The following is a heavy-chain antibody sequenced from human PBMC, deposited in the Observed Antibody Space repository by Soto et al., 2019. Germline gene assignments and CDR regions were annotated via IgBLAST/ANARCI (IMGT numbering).Heavy chain of an antibody. Sequence: GGSLRLSCAASGFTFRRSNMNWVRQAPGKGLEWVASISSSGDYLYYADSVKGRFIISRDNFQNSLFLQMNNLRADDTAVYYCARDRPNYYDSFGWFDPWGQGTLVTVSS. J-gene: IGHJ5*02. CDR2: ISSSGDYL. D-gene: IGHD3-22*01. CDR3: ARDRPNYYDSFGWFDP. CDR1: GFTFRRSN. V-gene: IGHV3-21*01.